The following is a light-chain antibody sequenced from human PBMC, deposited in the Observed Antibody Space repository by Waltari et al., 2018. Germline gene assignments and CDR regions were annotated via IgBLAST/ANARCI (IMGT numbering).Light chain of an antibody. CDR3: QQNVDTPRT. CDR1: QGIRTY. V-gene: IGKV1-39*01. CDR2: AAS. J-gene: IGKJ4*01. Sequence: DIQMAQSLSSLSASVGARVTISCRASQGIRTYLNWYQQKPGEAPKILLSAASTLRGGAPSMFSGSLSRTDFTLTISCLQPEDFATYYCQQNVDTPRTFGGGTRVEMK.